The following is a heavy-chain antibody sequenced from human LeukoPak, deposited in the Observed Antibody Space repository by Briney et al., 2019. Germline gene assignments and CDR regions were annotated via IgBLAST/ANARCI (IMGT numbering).Heavy chain of an antibody. CDR2: ISGDGDST. J-gene: IGHJ4*02. CDR3: AKDIGGGGSSWYYFDY. Sequence: AGGSLRLSCAASGFTFDDNAMHWVRQAPGKGLEWVALISGDGDSTYYADSVKGRFTIPRDNSRNSLSLQMNSLRREDTALYYCAKDIGGGGSSWYYFDYWGQGSLVTVSS. V-gene: IGHV3-43*02. CDR1: GFTFDDNA. D-gene: IGHD6-13*01.